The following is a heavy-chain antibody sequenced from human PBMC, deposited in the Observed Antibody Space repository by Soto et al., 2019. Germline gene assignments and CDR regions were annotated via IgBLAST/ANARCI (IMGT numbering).Heavy chain of an antibody. Sequence: PGGSLRLSCAASGFTVSSYAMSWVRQAPGKGLEWVSAISGSGGSTYYADSVKGRFTISRDNSKNTLYLQMNSLRAEDTVVYYCAKDREIVVVPAAIHNYWGHGTLFTVSS. CDR2: ISGSGGST. J-gene: IGHJ4*01. CDR1: GFTVSSYA. V-gene: IGHV3-23*01. CDR3: AKDREIVVVPAAIHNY. D-gene: IGHD2-2*02.